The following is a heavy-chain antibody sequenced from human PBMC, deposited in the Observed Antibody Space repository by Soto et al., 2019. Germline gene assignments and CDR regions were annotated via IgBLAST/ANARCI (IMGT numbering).Heavy chain of an antibody. CDR3: ARGPNYAFCIGYFRE. CDR1: GGSISSYY. V-gene: IGHV4-59*01. J-gene: IGHJ4*02. Sequence: PSETLSLTCSVSGGSISSYYWSWIRQPPGKGLEWIGYIYYTGTTSYNPSLKSRVTISVDKSRNQFSLKLSSVTAADKAVDYCARGPNYAFCIGYFREWCPGTLVTVSS. D-gene: IGHD3-3*01. CDR2: IYYTGTT.